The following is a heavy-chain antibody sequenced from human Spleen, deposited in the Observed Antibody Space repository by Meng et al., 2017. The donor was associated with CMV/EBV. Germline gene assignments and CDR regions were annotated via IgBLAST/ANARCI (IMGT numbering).Heavy chain of an antibody. CDR2: ITASGGST. D-gene: IGHD6-13*01. J-gene: IGHJ4*02. Sequence: GESLKISCAASEFTFSNYAMSWVRQAPGRGLAWVSAITASGGSTYYADSVKGRFTVSRDNSKNTLYLQMSSLRAEDTALYYCAKAFSASWYREYYDDWGQGTLVTVS. CDR1: EFTFSNYA. CDR3: AKAFSASWYREYYDD. V-gene: IGHV3-23*01.